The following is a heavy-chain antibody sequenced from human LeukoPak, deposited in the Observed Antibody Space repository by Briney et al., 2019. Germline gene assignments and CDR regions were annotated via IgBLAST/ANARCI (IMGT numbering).Heavy chain of an antibody. CDR2: IYYSGST. V-gene: IGHV4-61*08. Sequence: KTSQTLSLTCTVSGGSISSGGYYWSWIRQHPGKGLEWIGYIYYSGSTNYNPSLKSRVTISVDTSKNQFSLKLSSVTAADTAVYYCARGLGGWPVYFDYWGQGTLVTVSS. CDR3: ARGLGGWPVYFDY. CDR1: GGSISSGGYY. D-gene: IGHD6-19*01. J-gene: IGHJ4*02.